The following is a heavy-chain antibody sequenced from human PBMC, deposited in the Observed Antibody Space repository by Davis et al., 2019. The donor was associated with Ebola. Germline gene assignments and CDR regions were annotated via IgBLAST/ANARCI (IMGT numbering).Heavy chain of an antibody. CDR3: ARLDDGIVGVFNWFDP. J-gene: IGHJ5*02. D-gene: IGHD1-26*01. CDR2: ISSSSSYI. Sequence: GESLKISCAASGFTFYRYEMNWVRQAPGKGLEWVSSISSSSSYIYYADSVKGRFTISRDNAKNSLYLQMNSLRAEDTAVYYCARLDDGIVGVFNWFDPWGQGTLVTVSS. CDR1: GFTFYRYE. V-gene: IGHV3-21*01.